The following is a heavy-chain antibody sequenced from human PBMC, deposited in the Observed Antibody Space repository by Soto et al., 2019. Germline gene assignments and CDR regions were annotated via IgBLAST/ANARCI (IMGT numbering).Heavy chain of an antibody. CDR3: ARGYSSGWYYFDY. V-gene: IGHV3-48*04. J-gene: IGHJ4*02. CDR2: ISSSSSTI. CDR1: GFTFSSYS. Sequence: GGSLRLSCSASGFTFSSYSMNWVRQAPGKGLEWVSYISSSSSTIYYADSVKGRFTISRDNAKNSLYLQMNSPRAEDTAVYYCARGYSSGWYYFDYWGQGTLVTVSS. D-gene: IGHD6-19*01.